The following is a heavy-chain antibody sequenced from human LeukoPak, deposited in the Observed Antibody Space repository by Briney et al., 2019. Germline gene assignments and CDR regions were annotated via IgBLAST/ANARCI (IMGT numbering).Heavy chain of an antibody. J-gene: IGHJ3*02. Sequence: GGSLRLSCAASGFTFSSYGMHWARQAPGKGLEWVAVISYDGSNKYYADSVKGLFTISRDNSKNTLYLQMNTLRAEDTAVYYCARDLGYNYGYVGAFDIWGQGTLVTVSS. CDR3: ARDLGYNYGYVGAFDI. CDR2: ISYDGSNK. D-gene: IGHD5-18*01. CDR1: GFTFSSYG. V-gene: IGHV3-30*03.